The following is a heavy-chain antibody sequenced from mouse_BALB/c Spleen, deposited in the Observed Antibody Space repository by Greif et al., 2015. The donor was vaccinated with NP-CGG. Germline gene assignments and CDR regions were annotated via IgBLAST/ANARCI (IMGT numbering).Heavy chain of an antibody. CDR1: GFTFSSFG. Sequence: DVQLVESGGGLVQPGGSRKLSCAASGFTFSSFGMHWVRQAPEKGLEWVAYISSGSSTIYYADTVKGRFTISRDNPKNTLFLQMTSLRSEDTAMYYCAALRPYAMDYWGQGTSVTVSS. D-gene: IGHD1-2*01. CDR3: AALRPYAMDY. J-gene: IGHJ4*01. CDR2: ISSGSSTI. V-gene: IGHV5-17*02.